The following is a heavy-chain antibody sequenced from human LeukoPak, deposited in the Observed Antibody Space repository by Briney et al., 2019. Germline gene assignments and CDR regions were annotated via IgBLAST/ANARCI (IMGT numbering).Heavy chain of an antibody. CDR1: GFTVSSNY. CDR2: IYSGGST. Sequence: GGSLRLSCAASGFTVSSNYMSWVRQAPGKGLEWVSVIYSGGSTYYADSVKGRFTISRDNSKNTLYPQMNSLRAEDTAVYYCARGTVVDYFDYWGQGTLVTVSS. CDR3: ARGTVVDYFDY. D-gene: IGHD4-23*01. J-gene: IGHJ4*02. V-gene: IGHV3-53*01.